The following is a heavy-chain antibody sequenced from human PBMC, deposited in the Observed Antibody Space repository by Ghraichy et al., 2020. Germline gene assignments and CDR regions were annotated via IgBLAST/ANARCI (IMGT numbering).Heavy chain of an antibody. Sequence: GGSLRLSCAASGFTFSSYAMSWVRQAPGKGLEWISAISGIGGITYHADSVKGRFTISRDNSKNTLYLQMNSLRAEDTAVYYCAQDSSRWYAEYFEHWGQGTLVTVYS. CDR3: AQDSSRWYAEYFEH. V-gene: IGHV3-23*01. CDR1: GFTFSSYA. CDR2: ISGIGGIT. D-gene: IGHD6-13*01. J-gene: IGHJ1*01.